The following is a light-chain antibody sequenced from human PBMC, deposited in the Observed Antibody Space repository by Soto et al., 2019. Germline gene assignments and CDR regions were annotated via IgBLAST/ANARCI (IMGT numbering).Light chain of an antibody. J-gene: IGKJ3*01. Sequence: DIQLTQSPSFLSASVGDRVTITCRASQGISSYLAWYQQKPGKAPKLLIYAASTLQSGVPSRFSGSGSGTEFTLTISSLQPEDFATYYCQQLNSYLEGITFGPGTKVDIK. CDR1: QGISSY. V-gene: IGKV1-9*01. CDR2: AAS. CDR3: QQLNSYLEGIT.